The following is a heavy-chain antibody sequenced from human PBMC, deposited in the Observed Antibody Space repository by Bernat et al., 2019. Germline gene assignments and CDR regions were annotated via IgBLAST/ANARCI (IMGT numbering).Heavy chain of an antibody. CDR2: ISSSSSYI. CDR1: GLTFSSYS. D-gene: IGHD3-10*01. J-gene: IGHJ6*03. CDR3: ARDSTNMVQGVPGYYYYYYMDV. Sequence: EVQLVESGGGLVKPGGSLRLSCAASGLTFSSYSMNWVRQAPGKGVEWVSYISSSSSYIYYADSVKGRFTISRDDAKTSLYLQMNSLRAEDTAVYYCARDSTNMVQGVPGYYYYYYMDVWGKGTTVTVSS. V-gene: IGHV3-21*05.